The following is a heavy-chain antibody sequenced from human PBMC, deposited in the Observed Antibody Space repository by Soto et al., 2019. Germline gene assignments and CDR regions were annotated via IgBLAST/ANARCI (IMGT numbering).Heavy chain of an antibody. Sequence: EVKLLESGGDLVQPGGSLTLSCGASGFTFDNHAMSWVRQAPGKGLEWVSAISGNAVATYYADSVKGRFTISRDNSNNMVYLQMNRLRAEDTGIYYCVKDAISMVRGTNNWFDPWGQGTLVTVSS. J-gene: IGHJ5*02. V-gene: IGHV3-23*01. D-gene: IGHD3-10*01. CDR2: ISGNAVAT. CDR1: GFTFDNHA. CDR3: VKDAISMVRGTNNWFDP.